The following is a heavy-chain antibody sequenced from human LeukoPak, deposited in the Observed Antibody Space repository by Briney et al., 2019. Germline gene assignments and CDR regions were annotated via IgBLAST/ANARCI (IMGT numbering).Heavy chain of an antibody. D-gene: IGHD2-2*01. Sequence: GRSLRLSCAASGFTFSSYAMHWVRQAPGKGLEWVAVISYDGSNKYYADSVKGRFTISRDNSKNTLYLQMNSLRAEDTAVYYCARDHLCSSTSCYRYYYYGMDVWGQGTTVTVSS. CDR3: ARDHLCSSTSCYRYYYYGMDV. J-gene: IGHJ6*02. CDR1: GFTFSSYA. CDR2: ISYDGSNK. V-gene: IGHV3-30-3*01.